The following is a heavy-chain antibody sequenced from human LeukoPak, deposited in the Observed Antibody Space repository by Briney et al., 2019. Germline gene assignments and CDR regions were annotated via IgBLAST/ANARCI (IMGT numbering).Heavy chain of an antibody. CDR3: AKGRTAMITQDY. CDR2: ISYDGSSK. CDR1: GFTFSSYD. D-gene: IGHD1-20*01. Sequence: GGSLSLSCVVSGFTFSSYDMHWVRQAPGEGLEWVAVISYDGSSKYYADSVKGRFTISRDNSKNTLYLQMNSLRAEDTAVYYCAKGRTAMITQDYWGQGTLVTVSS. V-gene: IGHV3-30*18. J-gene: IGHJ4*02.